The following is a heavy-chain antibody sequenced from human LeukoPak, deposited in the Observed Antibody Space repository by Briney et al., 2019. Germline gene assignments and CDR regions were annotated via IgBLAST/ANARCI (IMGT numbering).Heavy chain of an antibody. J-gene: IGHJ4*02. V-gene: IGHV3-48*02. CDR2: IRSSGSTI. D-gene: IGHD3-22*01. CDR1: GFTFSSYS. CDR3: AVSDSK. Sequence: PGGSLRLSCAASGFTFSSYSMNWVRQTPVRGLEWLSYIRSSGSTIYYADSVKGRFTISRDNAKNSLYLQMNSLRDEDTAVYYCAVSDSKWGQGTLVTVSS.